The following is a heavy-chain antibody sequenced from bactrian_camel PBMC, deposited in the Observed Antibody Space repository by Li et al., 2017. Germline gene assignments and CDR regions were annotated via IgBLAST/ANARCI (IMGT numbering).Heavy chain of an antibody. CDR2: YDTNGSI. V-gene: IGHV3S53*01. CDR1: EYTRSTYC. CDR3: AADPHFRCDDLEPNYNI. Sequence: HVQLVESGGGSVQPGGSMRPSCEFSEYTRSTYCMAWFRQVPGKQREGVAAYDTNGSINYADSVKGRFTLSPGNLGNSLYLQMDNLEPEDTATYYCAADPHFRCDDLEPNYNIWGQGTQVTVS. J-gene: IGHJ4*01.